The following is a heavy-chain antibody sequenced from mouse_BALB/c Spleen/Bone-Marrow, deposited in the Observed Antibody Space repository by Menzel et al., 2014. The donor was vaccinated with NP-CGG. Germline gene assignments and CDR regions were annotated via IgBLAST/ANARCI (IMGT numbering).Heavy chain of an antibody. J-gene: IGHJ2*01. Sequence: EVKLMESGGGLVKPGGSLKLSCAASGFAFSSYDMSWVRQTPEKRLEWVAYISSGGGSTYYPDTVKGRFTISRDNAKNTLCLQMSSLKSEDTAMYYCAREVLRDYFDYWGQGTTLTVSS. CDR1: GFAFSSYD. D-gene: IGHD1-1*01. CDR3: AREVLRDYFDY. CDR2: ISSGGGST. V-gene: IGHV5-12-1*01.